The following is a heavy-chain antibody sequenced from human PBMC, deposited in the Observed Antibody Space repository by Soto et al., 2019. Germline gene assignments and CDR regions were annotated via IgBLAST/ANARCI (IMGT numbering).Heavy chain of an antibody. J-gene: IGHJ5*02. CDR2: IYHSGST. V-gene: IGHV4-30-2*01. CDR1: GGSISSGGYS. Sequence: QLQLQESGSGLVKPSQTLSLTCAVSGGSISSGGYSWSWIRQPPGKGLEWIGYIYHSGSTYYNPSLKSRVTISVDRSKHQFSLKLSSVTAADTAVYYWARVAYCGGDCYRGFDPWGQGTLVTVSS. D-gene: IGHD2-21*02. CDR3: ARVAYCGGDCYRGFDP.